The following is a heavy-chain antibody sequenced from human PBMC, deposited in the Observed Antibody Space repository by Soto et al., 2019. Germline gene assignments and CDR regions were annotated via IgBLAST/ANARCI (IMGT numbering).Heavy chain of an antibody. CDR1: GVSVDSGSFY. Sequence: KSSETLSLTCAVSGVSVDSGSFYWTWIRQPPGKGLQWIGYIFYSGSSNYNPSLKSRVTMSVDTSKNHFSLRLTSVTAADTAVYYCARGYCSGGSCYPYPFYSYGMDVWGQGTTVTVSS. D-gene: IGHD2-15*01. CDR2: IFYSGSS. V-gene: IGHV4-61*03. J-gene: IGHJ6*02. CDR3: ARGYCSGGSCYPYPFYSYGMDV.